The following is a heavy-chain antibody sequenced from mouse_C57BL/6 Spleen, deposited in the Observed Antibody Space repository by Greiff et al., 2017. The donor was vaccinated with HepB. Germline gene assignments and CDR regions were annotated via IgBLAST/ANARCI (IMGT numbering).Heavy chain of an antibody. D-gene: IGHD1-1*01. Sequence: EVKLEESGGGLVQPGGSMKLSCVASGFTFSNYWMNWVRQSPEKGLEWVAQIRLKSDNYATHYAESVKGRFTISRDDSKSSVYLQMNNLRAEDTGIYYCTGGSSLYYYAMDYWGQGTSVTVSS. CDR1: GFTFSNYW. CDR2: IRLKSDNYAT. CDR3: TGGSSLYYYAMDY. V-gene: IGHV6-3*01. J-gene: IGHJ4*01.